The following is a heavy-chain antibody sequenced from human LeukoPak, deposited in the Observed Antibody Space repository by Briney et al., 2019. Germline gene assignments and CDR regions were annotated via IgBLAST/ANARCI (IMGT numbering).Heavy chain of an antibody. CDR1: GGSISSYY. V-gene: IGHV4-59*01. Sequence: SETLSLTCTVSGGSISSYYWSWIRQPPGKGLEWIGYVYYSGSTNYNPSLKSRVTISVDTSKNQFSLKLSSVTAADTAVYYCARVPVDTFELSYWGQGTLVTVSS. CDR3: ARVPVDTFELSY. D-gene: IGHD3-16*01. J-gene: IGHJ4*02. CDR2: VYYSGST.